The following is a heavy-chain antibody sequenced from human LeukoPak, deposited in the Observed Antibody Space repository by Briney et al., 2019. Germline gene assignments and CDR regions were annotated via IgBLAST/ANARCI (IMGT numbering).Heavy chain of an antibody. D-gene: IGHD5-18*01. V-gene: IGHV5-51*01. CDR1: GYSFTTYW. CDR2: IYPGDSDT. CDR3: ARRRDERGYKDIFDI. J-gene: IGHJ3*02. Sequence: GDPLKISCKSSGYSFTTYWNGCVRQMPGKGLELICIIYPGDSDTRYSPYFQGQVTISADKSISTAYLQWSSLKASDTAMYYCARRRDERGYKDIFDIWGQGTMVTVSS.